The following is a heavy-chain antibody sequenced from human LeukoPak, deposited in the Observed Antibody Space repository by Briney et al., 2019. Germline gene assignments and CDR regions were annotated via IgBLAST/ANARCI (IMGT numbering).Heavy chain of an antibody. CDR3: ARDWYSGSQGY. CDR1: GFTFSSYG. V-gene: IGHV3-33*01. D-gene: IGHD1-26*01. Sequence: GGSLRLSCAASGFTFSSYGMHWVRQAPGKGLEWVAVIWYDGNNKYYADFVKGRFTISRDNAKNTLYLQMNSLRDEDTAVYYCARDWYSGSQGYWGQGALVTVSS. CDR2: IWYDGNNK. J-gene: IGHJ4*02.